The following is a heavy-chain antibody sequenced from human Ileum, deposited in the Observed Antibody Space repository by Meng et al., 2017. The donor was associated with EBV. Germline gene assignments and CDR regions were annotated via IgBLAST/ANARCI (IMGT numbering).Heavy chain of an antibody. CDR1: SGSISSSNW. V-gene: IGHV4-4*02. Sequence: QGRLPGWGPGLVKPSGTLSLTCAVPSGSISSSNWWSWVRQPPGKGLEWIGKIYHSGITIYNPSLKSRVTMSVDNSKNQFSLKLNSMTAADTAVYYCARDPTGGEDHQRVWGQGTLVTVSS. CDR3: ARDPTGGEDHQRV. D-gene: IGHD1-14*01. J-gene: IGHJ4*02. CDR2: IYHSGIT.